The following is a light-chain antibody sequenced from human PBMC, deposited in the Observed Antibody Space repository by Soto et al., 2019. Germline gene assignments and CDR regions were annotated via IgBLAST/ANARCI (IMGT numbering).Light chain of an antibody. V-gene: IGLV8-61*01. CDR2: STN. CDR1: SGSVSTNYY. J-gene: IGLJ3*02. Sequence: QAVVTQEPSFSVSPGGTVTLTCGLSSGSVSTNYYPSWYQQTPGQAPRTLIYSTNTRSSGVPDRFSGSILGNKAALTITGAQADDESDYYCVLYMGSGIGVFCGRTKLTVL. CDR3: VLYMGSGIGV.